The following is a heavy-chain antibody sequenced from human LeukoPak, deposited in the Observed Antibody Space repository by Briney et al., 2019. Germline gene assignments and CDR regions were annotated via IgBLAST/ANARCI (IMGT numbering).Heavy chain of an antibody. J-gene: IGHJ4*02. CDR1: GYTFTSYD. CDR2: INPNSDGI. D-gene: IGHD1-26*01. Sequence: GASVKVSCKASGYTFTSYDINWVRQATGQGLEWMGWINPNSDGINNYAHKFQGRVTMTRDTSISTAYMELSRLRSDDTAVYYCARRGPQSSFDYWGQGTLVTVSS. CDR3: ARRGPQSSFDY. V-gene: IGHV1-2*07.